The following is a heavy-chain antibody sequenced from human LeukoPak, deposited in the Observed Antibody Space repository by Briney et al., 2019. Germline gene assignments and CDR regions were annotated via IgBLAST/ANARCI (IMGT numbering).Heavy chain of an antibody. CDR3: AKERVSDLDY. J-gene: IGHJ4*02. CDR2: VTDSGGST. CDR1: GFTFSSYA. Sequence: GGSLRLSCAASGFTFSSYAMSWVRQAPGKGLEWVSAVTDSGGSTYYADSVKGRFTISRDNSKNILYLQMSSLRAEDTAVYFCAKERVSDLDYWGQGTLVTVSS. V-gene: IGHV3-23*01.